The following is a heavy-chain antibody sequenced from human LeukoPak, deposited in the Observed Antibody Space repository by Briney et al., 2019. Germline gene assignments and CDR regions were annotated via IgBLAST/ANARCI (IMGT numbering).Heavy chain of an antibody. Sequence: SETLSLTCTVSGGSISNSNWWSWVRQPPGKGLEWIGEIYHSGSTNYNPSLKSRVTISVDKSKNQFPLKLSSVTAADTAVYYCARVYSSSWYSDYWGQGTLVTVSS. D-gene: IGHD6-13*01. CDR3: ARVYSSSWYSDY. CDR2: IYHSGST. CDR1: GGSISNSNW. J-gene: IGHJ4*02. V-gene: IGHV4-4*02.